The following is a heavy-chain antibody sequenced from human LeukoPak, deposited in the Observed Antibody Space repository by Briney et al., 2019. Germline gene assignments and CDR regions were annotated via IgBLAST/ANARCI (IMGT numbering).Heavy chain of an antibody. D-gene: IGHD6-19*01. V-gene: IGHV4-59*01. CDR1: GGSISSYH. CDR3: ARGRGAVVS. Sequence: SETLSLTCSVSGGSISSYHWSWIRQPPGKGLEWIEYIYSGSTNYNPSLKSRVTISEDTSKNQFSLKLSSVTAADTALYYCARGRGAVVSWGQGTLVTVSS. J-gene: IGHJ5*02. CDR2: IYSGST.